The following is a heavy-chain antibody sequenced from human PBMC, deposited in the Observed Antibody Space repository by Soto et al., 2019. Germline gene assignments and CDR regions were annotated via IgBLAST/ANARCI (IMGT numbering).Heavy chain of an antibody. J-gene: IGHJ4*02. CDR1: GFTFSSYS. CDR2: ISSSSSNT. Sequence: GGSLRLSCAASGFTFSSYSMNWVRQAPGKGLEWVSSISSSSSNTYYADSVKGRFTISRDNAKNSLYLQMNSLRAEDTAVYYCARVYGDYWYYFDYWGQGTLVTVFS. CDR3: ARVYGDYWYYFDY. D-gene: IGHD4-17*01. V-gene: IGHV3-21*04.